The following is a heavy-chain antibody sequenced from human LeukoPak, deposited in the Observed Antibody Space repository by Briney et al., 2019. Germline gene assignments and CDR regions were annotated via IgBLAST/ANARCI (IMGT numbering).Heavy chain of an antibody. CDR2: ISAYNGNT. CDR3: ARVGSSGRYSVYYFDY. Sequence: ASVKVSCKASGYTFTSYGISWVRQAPGQGLEWMGWISAYNGNTNYAQKLQGRVTMTTDTSTSTAYMELRSLRSDDTAVYYCARVGSSGRYSVYYFDYWGQGTLVTVSS. CDR1: GYTFTSYG. D-gene: IGHD6-19*01. V-gene: IGHV1-18*01. J-gene: IGHJ4*02.